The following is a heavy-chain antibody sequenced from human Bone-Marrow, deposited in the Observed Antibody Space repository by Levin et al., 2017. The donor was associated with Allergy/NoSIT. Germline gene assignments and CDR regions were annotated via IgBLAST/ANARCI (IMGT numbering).Heavy chain of an antibody. CDR1: GGSISGYY. CDR2: IFYSGST. D-gene: IGHD5-12*01. Sequence: SQTLSLTCTVSGGSISGYYWSWVRQPPGKGLEWVGHIFYSGSTNYNPSLKSRVTISINTSKNQFSLNLTSVTAADTALYYCARSVAREFDYWGQGTLVTVSS. V-gene: IGHV4-59*01. CDR3: ARSVAREFDY. J-gene: IGHJ4*02.